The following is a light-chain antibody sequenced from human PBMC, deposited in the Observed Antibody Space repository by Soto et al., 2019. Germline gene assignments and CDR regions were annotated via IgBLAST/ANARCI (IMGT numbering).Light chain of an antibody. CDR1: QSTTDT. CDR3: QQSNNWPWT. Sequence: EIVLTQSPATLSVSPGGRATLSCRASQSTTDTLAWYQQKPGQAPRLVIYGASTRAPGFPARFSGSGSGTDFTLTISSRQCEDFAVYYCQQSNNWPWTLGQGTKV. J-gene: IGKJ1*01. V-gene: IGKV3-15*01. CDR2: GAS.